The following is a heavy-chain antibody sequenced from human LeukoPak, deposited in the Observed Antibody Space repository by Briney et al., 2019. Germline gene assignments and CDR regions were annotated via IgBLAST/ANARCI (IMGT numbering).Heavy chain of an antibody. V-gene: IGHV4-39*01. CDR1: GGSISSSSYY. CDR3: ARGARSPYYFDS. J-gene: IGHJ4*02. CDR2: IYYGGST. D-gene: IGHD3-16*01. Sequence: NPSETLSLTCTVSGGSISSSSYYRGWIRQPPGKGLEWFGSIYYGGSTSYHPSLRSRVTISVDTSKNPFSLKLSSVTAADTAVYYCARGARSPYYFDSWGQGTLVSVSS.